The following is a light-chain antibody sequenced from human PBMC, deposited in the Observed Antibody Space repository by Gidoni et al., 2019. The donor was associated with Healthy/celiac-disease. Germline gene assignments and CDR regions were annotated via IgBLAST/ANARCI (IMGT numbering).Light chain of an antibody. V-gene: IGKV4-1*01. CDR3: QQYYSTPVT. J-gene: IGKJ2*01. CDR1: QSVLYSSNNKNY. Sequence: DIVMTQYPDSLAVSLGERATINCKSSQSVLYSSNNKNYLAWYQQKPGQPPKLLISWASTRESGVPDRFSGSGSGTDFTLTISSLQAEDVAVYYCQQYYSTPVTFGQGTKLEIK. CDR2: WAS.